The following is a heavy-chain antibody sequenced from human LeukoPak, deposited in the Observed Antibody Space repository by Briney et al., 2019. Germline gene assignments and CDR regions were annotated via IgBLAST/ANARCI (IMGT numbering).Heavy chain of an antibody. Sequence: GGSLRLSCAASGFTFSSYAMTWVRQAPGKGLEWVSSISSSSSYIYYADSVKGRFTISRDNAKNSLYLQMNSLRAEDTAVYYCASWTQSTSFWGQGTLVTVSS. CDR3: ASWTQSTSF. CDR1: GFTFSSYA. CDR2: ISSSSSYI. V-gene: IGHV3-21*01. J-gene: IGHJ4*02. D-gene: IGHD2-2*01.